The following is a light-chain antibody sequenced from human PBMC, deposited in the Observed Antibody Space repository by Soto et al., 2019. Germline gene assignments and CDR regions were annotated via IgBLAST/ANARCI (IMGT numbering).Light chain of an antibody. CDR1: QGISHY. V-gene: IGKV1-39*01. J-gene: IGKJ4*01. CDR2: GVS. Sequence: DIQLTQSPSSLSASVGDEVTITCRASQGISHYLTWYQQKPGRAPTLLIYGVSTLQSGVPSRLSGGGSGTDFTLTISNLQLEDFATYYCQQSYDAQFTLGGVTMVEIK. CDR3: QQSYDAQFT.